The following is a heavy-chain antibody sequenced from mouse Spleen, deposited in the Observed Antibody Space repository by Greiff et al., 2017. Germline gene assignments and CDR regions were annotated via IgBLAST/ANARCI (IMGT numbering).Heavy chain of an antibody. V-gene: IGHV1-72*01. CDR1: GYTFTSYW. Sequence: QVHVKQPGAELVKPGASVKLSCKASGYTFTSYWMHWVKQRPGRGLEWIGRIDPNSGGTKYNEKFKSKATLTVDKPSSTAYMQLSSLTPEDSAVYYCARSRYDGVYYFDYWGQGTTLTVSS. CDR3: ARSRYDGVYYFDY. D-gene: IGHD2-14*01. CDR2: IDPNSGGT. J-gene: IGHJ2*01.